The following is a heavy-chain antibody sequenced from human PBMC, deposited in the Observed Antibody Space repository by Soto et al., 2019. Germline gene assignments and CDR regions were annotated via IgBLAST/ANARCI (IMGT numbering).Heavy chain of an antibody. J-gene: IGHJ2*01. D-gene: IGHD2-2*02. Sequence: QDQLVQSGAEVKKPGSSVKVSCKAFGGPFSSHTFSWVRQAPGQGLEWMGRIIPALGTTTYAQKFQGRVTITADESVTTVYLELNSLRTEDTAVYYCAIPAFGDYWYCDLWGRGTLVTVSS. V-gene: IGHV1-69*08. CDR1: GGPFSSHT. CDR2: IIPALGTT. CDR3: AIPAFGDYWYCDL.